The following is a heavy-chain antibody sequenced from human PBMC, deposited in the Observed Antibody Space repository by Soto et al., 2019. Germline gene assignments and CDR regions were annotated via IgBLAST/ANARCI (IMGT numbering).Heavy chain of an antibody. Sequence: QVQLVQSGAEVKKPGASVKVSCKASGYTFSSNWIHWVRRAPGQGLEWMGVINPSGDITNYAQKFQGRVTMTNYTSTGTVYMQLNSLTSGDTAVYFCARDHSISSSGAWWLDPWGQGTLVTVSS. D-gene: IGHD2-21*01. J-gene: IGHJ5*02. CDR1: GYTFSSNW. CDR3: ARDHSISSSGAWWLDP. V-gene: IGHV1-46*01. CDR2: INPSGDIT.